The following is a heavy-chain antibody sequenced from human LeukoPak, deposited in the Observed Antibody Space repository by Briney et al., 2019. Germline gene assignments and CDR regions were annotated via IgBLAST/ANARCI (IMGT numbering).Heavy chain of an antibody. V-gene: IGHV1-18*01. D-gene: IGHD3-22*01. Sequence: ASVTVSFKASGYTFTSYGICWVRQAPGQGLEWMGWISAYNGNTNYAQKLQGRLTITTDTSTSTAYIELRSLRSDDTAVYYCARVRSRVSSSGFYYDDYWGARKPWS. CDR1: GYTFTSYG. CDR2: ISAYNGNT. J-gene: IGHJ4*02. CDR3: ARVRSRVSSSGFYYDDY.